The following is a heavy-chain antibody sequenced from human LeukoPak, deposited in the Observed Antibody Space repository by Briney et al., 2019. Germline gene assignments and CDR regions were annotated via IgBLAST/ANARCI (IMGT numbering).Heavy chain of an antibody. CDR2: IYYSGAT. D-gene: IGHD3-22*01. CDR1: GGSMSSHY. CDR3: AREVYDSSGYDYYRPAFDI. Sequence: SETLSLTWTVSGGSMSSHYWSWIRQPPGKGLEWIGYIYYSGATNYNPSLKSRVTISVDTSKNQFSLKLNSVTAADTAVYYCAREVYDSSGYDYYRPAFDIWGQGTMVTVSS. J-gene: IGHJ3*02. V-gene: IGHV4-59*11.